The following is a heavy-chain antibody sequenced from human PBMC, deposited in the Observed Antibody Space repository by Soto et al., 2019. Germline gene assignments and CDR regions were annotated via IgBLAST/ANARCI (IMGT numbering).Heavy chain of an antibody. D-gene: IGHD2-2*01. J-gene: IGHJ3*02. Sequence: QLQLQESGPGLVKPSETLSLTCTVSGGSISSSSYYWGWIRQPPGKGLEWIGSIYYSGSTYYNPSLKSRVTISVDTSKNQFSLNLSSVTAADTAVYYCASSEDLGYCSSTSMGFLECDAFDIWGQGTMVTVSS. V-gene: IGHV4-39*01. CDR2: IYYSGST. CDR1: GGSISSSSYY. CDR3: ASSEDLGYCSSTSMGFLECDAFDI.